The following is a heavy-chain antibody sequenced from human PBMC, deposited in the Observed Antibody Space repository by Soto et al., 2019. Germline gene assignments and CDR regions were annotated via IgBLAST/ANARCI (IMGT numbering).Heavy chain of an antibody. D-gene: IGHD2-21*02. CDR2: ISYDGSNK. CDR3: AKARVVTTSPYFQH. Sequence: GGSLRLSCAASGFTFSSYGMHWARQAPGKGLEWVAVISYDGSNKYYADSVKGRFTISRDNSKNTLYLQMNSLRAEDTAVYYCAKARVVTTSPYFQHWGQGTLVTVSS. V-gene: IGHV3-30*18. CDR1: GFTFSSYG. J-gene: IGHJ1*01.